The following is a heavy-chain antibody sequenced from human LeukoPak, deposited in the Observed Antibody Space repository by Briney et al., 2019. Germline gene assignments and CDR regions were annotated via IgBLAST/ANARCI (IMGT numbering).Heavy chain of an antibody. V-gene: IGHV4-34*01. Sequence: SETLSLTCAVYGGSFSGYYWSWIRQPPGKGLEWIGEINHSGSTNYNPSLKSRVTISVDTSKNQFSLKLSSVTAADTAVYYCASVLETDYDFWISYWGQGTLVTVSS. CDR2: INHSGST. CDR1: GGSFSGYY. CDR3: ASVLETDYDFWISY. J-gene: IGHJ4*02. D-gene: IGHD3-3*01.